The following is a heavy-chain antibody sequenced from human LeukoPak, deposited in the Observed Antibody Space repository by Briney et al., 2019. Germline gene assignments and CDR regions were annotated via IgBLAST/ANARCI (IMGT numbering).Heavy chain of an antibody. CDR1: GGSIISYY. J-gene: IGHJ4*02. Sequence: SETLSLTCTVSGGSIISYYWSWIRQPPAKGLEWIGYIYYSGSTNYNPSLKSRVTISVETSKNEFSLKLRSVTAADTAVYYCARVTGYRIEDYFDYWGQGTLVTVSS. CDR2: IYYSGST. D-gene: IGHD6-13*01. V-gene: IGHV4-59*01. CDR3: ARVTGYRIEDYFDY.